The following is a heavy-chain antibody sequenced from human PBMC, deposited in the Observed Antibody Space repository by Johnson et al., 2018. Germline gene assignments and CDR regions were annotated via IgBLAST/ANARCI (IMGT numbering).Heavy chain of an antibody. CDR3: ARNREISSSGGCAFDI. V-gene: IGHV3-7*01. CDR1: GFTFSSSW. CDR2: IKQDGSEK. J-gene: IGHJ3*02. D-gene: IGHD6-6*01. Sequence: VQLVESGGGLVQPGGSLRLSCAASGFTFSSSWMSWVRQAPGQGLEWVANIKQDGSEKYAVDSVKGRFTISRDNAKNSLFLQMKSLRAEDTDVYYCARNREISSSGGCAFDIWGQGKMVTVSS.